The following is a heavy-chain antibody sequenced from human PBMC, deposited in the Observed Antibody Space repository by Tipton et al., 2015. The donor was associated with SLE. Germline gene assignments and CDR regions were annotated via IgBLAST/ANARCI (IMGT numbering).Heavy chain of an antibody. Sequence: TLSLTCTVSGDSIVSYYWSWIRQSAGKGLEWIGRIHSSGDTNYNPSLRSRVSVSLDKSNNQFSLKLTSVTAADTALYYCAREGFLEWLLFDSWGQGTLVTVSS. CDR1: GDSIVSYY. CDR2: IHSSGDT. J-gene: IGHJ4*02. CDR3: AREGFLEWLLFDS. V-gene: IGHV4-4*07. D-gene: IGHD3-3*01.